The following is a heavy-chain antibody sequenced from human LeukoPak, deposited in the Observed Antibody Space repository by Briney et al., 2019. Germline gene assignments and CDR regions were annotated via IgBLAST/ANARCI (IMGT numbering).Heavy chain of an antibody. D-gene: IGHD3-10*01. Sequence: SETLSLTCAVYIDSFTNYYWNWIRQTPGKGLEWIGEVNDSGGTNINPSLRSRVILSVDTSKNQFSLKLISVTAADTAVYYCARGFDRRYYYGSGTNWFDPWGQGTLVTVSS. CDR2: VNDSGGT. J-gene: IGHJ5*02. CDR3: ARGFDRRYYYGSGTNWFDP. CDR1: IDSFTNYY. V-gene: IGHV4-34*01.